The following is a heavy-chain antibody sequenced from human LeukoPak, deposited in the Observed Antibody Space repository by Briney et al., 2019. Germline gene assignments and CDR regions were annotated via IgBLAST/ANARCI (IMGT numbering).Heavy chain of an antibody. J-gene: IGHJ4*02. CDR2: FYNSGST. CDR1: AGSISSSSYY. CDR3: ARANSGYDPFDY. V-gene: IGHV4-61*01. D-gene: IGHD5-12*01. Sequence: PSETLSLTCSVSAGSISSSSYYWSWIRQPPGKGLEWIGHFYNSGSTNYNPSLKSRVAISVDTSKNQFSLKLSSVTAADTAVYFCARANSGYDPFDYWGQGTLVTVSS.